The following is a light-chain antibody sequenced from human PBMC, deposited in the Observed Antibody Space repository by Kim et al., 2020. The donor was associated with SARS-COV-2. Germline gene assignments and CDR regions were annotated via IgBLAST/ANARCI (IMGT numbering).Light chain of an antibody. V-gene: IGLV3-19*01. CDR2: GKN. CDR3: NSRDSSGNHYV. Sequence: ALGQTVRISCQGASLRSDYASWYQQKPGQAPVLVIYGKNNRPSGIPDRFSGSSSGNTASLTITGAQAEDEADYYCNSRDSSGNHYVFGTGTKVTVL. CDR1: SLRSDY. J-gene: IGLJ1*01.